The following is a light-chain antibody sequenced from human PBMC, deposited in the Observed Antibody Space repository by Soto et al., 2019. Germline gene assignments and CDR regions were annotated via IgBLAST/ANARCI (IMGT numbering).Light chain of an antibody. Sequence: QSALTQPTSVSGSAGQSITISCTGNSHDIGAYDDVSWYQQHPGKAPRLLIYGVRNRPSGIPSRFSASKSGLTASLTISGLQAEDEADYYCASFTTNRVYVFGPGTKVTVL. CDR3: ASFTTNRVYV. CDR1: SHDIGAYDD. V-gene: IGLV2-14*01. CDR2: GVR. J-gene: IGLJ1*01.